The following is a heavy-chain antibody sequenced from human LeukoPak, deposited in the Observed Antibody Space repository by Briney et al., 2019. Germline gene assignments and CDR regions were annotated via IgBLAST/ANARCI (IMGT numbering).Heavy chain of an antibody. CDR1: GYTFTSYD. CDR2: ISAYNGNT. CDR3: ARGHYYDSSGLQPYYYYMDV. V-gene: IGHV1-18*01. D-gene: IGHD3-22*01. J-gene: IGHJ6*03. Sequence: ASVKVSCKASGYTFTSYDISWVRQAPGQGLEWMGWISAYNGNTNYAQKLQGRVTMTTDTSTSTAYMELRSLRSDDTAVYYCARGHYYDSSGLQPYYYYMDVWGKGTTVTVSS.